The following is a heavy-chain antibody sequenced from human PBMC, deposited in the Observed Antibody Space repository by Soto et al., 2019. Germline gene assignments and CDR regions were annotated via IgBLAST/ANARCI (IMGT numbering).Heavy chain of an antibody. CDR2: ISYDGSNK. D-gene: IGHD4-17*01. CDR3: AQVHYGDYVNDDFDI. J-gene: IGHJ3*02. Sequence: WGSXRLSCSSSGVTLVIYCMHLFRHAPGKGLEWVAVISYDGSNKYYADSVKGRFTISRDNSKNTLYLQMNSLRAEDTAVYYCAQVHYGDYVNDDFDIWGQGTMV. V-gene: IGHV3-30*18. CDR1: GVTLVIYC.